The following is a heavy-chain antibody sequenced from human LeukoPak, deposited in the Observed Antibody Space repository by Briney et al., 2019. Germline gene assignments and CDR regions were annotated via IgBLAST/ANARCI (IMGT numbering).Heavy chain of an antibody. CDR3: ARRYYGSATYRLPYDY. Sequence: GGSLRLSCAASGFTFSNAWMSWVRQAPGKGLEWVGRIKSKTDGGTTDYAAPVKGRFTISRDDSKNTLYLQMNSLKTEDTAVYYCARRYYGSATYRLPYDYWGQGTLVTVSS. J-gene: IGHJ4*02. V-gene: IGHV3-15*01. D-gene: IGHD3-22*01. CDR1: GFTFSNAW. CDR2: IKSKTDGGTT.